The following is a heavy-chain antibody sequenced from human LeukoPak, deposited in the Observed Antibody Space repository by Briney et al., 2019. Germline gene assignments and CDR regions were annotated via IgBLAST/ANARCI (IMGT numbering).Heavy chain of an antibody. CDR2: INPSGDNT. V-gene: IGHV1-46*01. Sequence: ASVKVSCKASGYTFTGYYMHWVRQAPGQGLEWMGIINPSGDNTWYAQKFQGRVTMTRDMATSTDYMEVSSLRPEDTAVYYCARDNSLGDDSWWFDPWGQGTLVTVSS. J-gene: IGHJ5*02. CDR1: GYTFTGYY. D-gene: IGHD1-26*01. CDR3: ARDNSLGDDSWWFDP.